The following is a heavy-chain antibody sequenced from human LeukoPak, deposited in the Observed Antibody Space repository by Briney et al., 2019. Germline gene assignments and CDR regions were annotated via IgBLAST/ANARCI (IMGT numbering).Heavy chain of an antibody. Sequence: PGGSLRLSCAASGFTFSSYAMSWVRQAPGKGLEWVSAISGSGGSTYYADSVKGRFTISRDNSKNTLYLQMNSLRAEDTAVYYCAKDLLRFLEWFRGYFDYWGQGTLVTVSS. CDR1: GFTFSSYA. J-gene: IGHJ4*02. CDR2: ISGSGGST. V-gene: IGHV3-23*01. D-gene: IGHD3-3*01. CDR3: AKDLLRFLEWFRGYFDY.